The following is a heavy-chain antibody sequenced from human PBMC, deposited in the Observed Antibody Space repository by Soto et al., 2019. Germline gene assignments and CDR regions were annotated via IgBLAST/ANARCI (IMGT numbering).Heavy chain of an antibody. Sequence: QVQLVQSGAEVKKPGASVKVSCKASGYTFTSYFIHWVRQAPGQGLERMGVFDPSGVATNSAQKFQCRLTMTRDTSTSTVYMDLTSLGSDDTALYYCARVSHGAFDIWGQGTLVTVSS. CDR3: ARVSHGAFDI. J-gene: IGHJ3*02. CDR2: FDPSGVAT. V-gene: IGHV1-46*01. CDR1: GYTFTSYF.